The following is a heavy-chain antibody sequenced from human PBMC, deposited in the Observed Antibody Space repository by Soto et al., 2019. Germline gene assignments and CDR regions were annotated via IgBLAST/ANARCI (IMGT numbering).Heavy chain of an antibody. V-gene: IGHV2-5*01. D-gene: IGHD6-19*01. J-gene: IGHJ4*02. CDR2: TYWNDDD. Sequence: QITLKESGPTLVKPTQTLTLTCSFPGFSLTSTGVGVAWFRQPPGKALEWLGLTYWNDDDRYRSSLRSRLTITKDTSKNQVVLTMTNMDPEDTATYYCAHRPGGSGWRYYFDYWGQGTLVTVAS. CDR3: AHRPGGSGWRYYFDY. CDR1: GFSLTSTGVG.